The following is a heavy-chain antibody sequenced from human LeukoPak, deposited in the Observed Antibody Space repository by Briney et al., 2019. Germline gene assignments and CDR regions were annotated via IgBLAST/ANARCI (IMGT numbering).Heavy chain of an antibody. J-gene: IGHJ4*02. CDR1: GGSISSSSDY. V-gene: IGHV4-39*07. CDR3: AREGVAAARPFDY. D-gene: IGHD6-13*01. Sequence: ASETLSLTCTVSGGSISSSSDYWGWIRQPPGKGLEWIGSIYYSGSTYYNPSLKSRVTISVDTSKNQFSLKLSSVTAADTAVYYCAREGVAAARPFDYWGQGTVVTVSS. CDR2: IYYSGST.